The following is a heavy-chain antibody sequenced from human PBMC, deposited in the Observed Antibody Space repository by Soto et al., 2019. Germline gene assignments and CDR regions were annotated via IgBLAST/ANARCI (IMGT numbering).Heavy chain of an antibody. CDR2: IYHSGNT. J-gene: IGHJ4*02. D-gene: IGHD6-13*01. Sequence: SETLSLTCTVSGGSISSGGYYRIWIRQHPEKGLEWIGHIYHSGNTYYNPSPKSRVTISVDTSKNQFSLKLSSVTAADTAVYYCARDASTSWHYLDYWGQGTLVTVSS. V-gene: IGHV4-31*03. CDR1: GGSISSGGYY. CDR3: ARDASTSWHYLDY.